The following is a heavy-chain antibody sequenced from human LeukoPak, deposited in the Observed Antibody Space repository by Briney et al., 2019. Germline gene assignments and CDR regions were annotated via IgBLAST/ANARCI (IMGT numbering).Heavy chain of an antibody. V-gene: IGHV3-21*01. CDR1: GFTFNKYS. CDR3: ARAHNWKYGTFDY. D-gene: IGHD1-7*01. CDR2: ISSSSSYI. J-gene: IGHJ4*02. Sequence: PGGSLRLSCAASGFTFNKYSMNWVRQAPGKGLEWVSCISSSSSYIYYADSVKGRFTISRDNAKNSLYLQMNSLRAEDTAVYYCARAHNWKYGTFDYWGQGTLVTVSS.